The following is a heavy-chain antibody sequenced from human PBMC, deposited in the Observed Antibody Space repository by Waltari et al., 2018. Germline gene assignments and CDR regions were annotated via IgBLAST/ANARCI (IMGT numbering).Heavy chain of an antibody. D-gene: IGHD3-3*01. Sequence: QVQLQQWGAGLLKPSETLSLTCAVYGGSFSGYYWSWIRQPPGKGLEWMGEINHSGSTNHNPSLKSRVTISVDTSKNQFSLKLSSVTAADTAVYYCARGPHPPSYYDFWSGYDGRWFDPWGQGTLVTVSS. J-gene: IGHJ5*02. CDR3: ARGPHPPSYYDFWSGYDGRWFDP. V-gene: IGHV4-34*01. CDR2: INHSGST. CDR1: GGSFSGYY.